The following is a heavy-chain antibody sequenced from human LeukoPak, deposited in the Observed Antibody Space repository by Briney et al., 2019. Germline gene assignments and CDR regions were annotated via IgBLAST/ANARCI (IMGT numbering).Heavy chain of an antibody. Sequence: GGSLRLSCAASGFTFSDYYMSWIRQAPGKGLEWVSYISSSGSTIYYADSVKGRFTISRDNSKNTLYLQMNSLRAEDTAVYYCAKTLQSSGPFDYWGQGTLVTVSS. D-gene: IGHD5-24*01. CDR3: AKTLQSSGPFDY. CDR1: GFTFSDYY. J-gene: IGHJ4*02. V-gene: IGHV3-11*01. CDR2: ISSSGSTI.